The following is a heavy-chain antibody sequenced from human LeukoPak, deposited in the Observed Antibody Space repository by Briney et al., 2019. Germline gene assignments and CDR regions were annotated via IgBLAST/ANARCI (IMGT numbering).Heavy chain of an antibody. D-gene: IGHD3-16*01. CDR1: GFAFSTYV. CDR3: AKRLGGSGFDY. Sequence: GGSLRLSCAASGFAFSTYVMSWVRQAPGKGLDWVSAIGTSGGTTYYADSVKGRFTISRDNSKDTLYLQMNSRRAEDTAVYYCAKRLGGSGFDYWGQGTLVTVSS. CDR2: IGTSGGTT. J-gene: IGHJ4*02. V-gene: IGHV3-23*01.